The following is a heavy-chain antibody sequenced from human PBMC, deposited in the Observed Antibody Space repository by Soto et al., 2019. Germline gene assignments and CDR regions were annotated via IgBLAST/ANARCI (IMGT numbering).Heavy chain of an antibody. CDR1: GYTFTSYD. Sequence: ASVKVSCKASGYTFTSYDINWVRQATGQGLEWMGWMNPNSGNTGYAQKFQGRVTMTRDTSISTAYMELSSLRSEDTAVYYCARGGTIFGVVSDAFDIWGQGTMVTV. D-gene: IGHD3-3*01. J-gene: IGHJ3*02. CDR3: ARGGTIFGVVSDAFDI. V-gene: IGHV1-8*01. CDR2: MNPNSGNT.